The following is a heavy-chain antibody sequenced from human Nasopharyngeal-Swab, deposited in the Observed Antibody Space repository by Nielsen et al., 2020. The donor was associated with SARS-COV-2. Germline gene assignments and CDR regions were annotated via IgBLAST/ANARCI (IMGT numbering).Heavy chain of an antibody. D-gene: IGHD6-13*01. CDR1: GFTFSSYA. CDR3: AKLPRIAAAGTSVDY. CDR2: ISFDGSTK. V-gene: IGHV3-30-3*02. Sequence: GGSLRLSCAASGFTFSSYAMHWVRQAPGKGLEWVAVISFDGSTKYYADSVKGRFTISRDYSKNTLYLQMNSLRAEDTALYYCAKLPRIAAAGTSVDYWGQGTLVTVSS. J-gene: IGHJ4*02.